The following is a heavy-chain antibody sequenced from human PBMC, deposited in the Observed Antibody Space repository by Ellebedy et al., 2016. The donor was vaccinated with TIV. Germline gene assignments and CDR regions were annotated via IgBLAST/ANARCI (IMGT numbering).Heavy chain of an antibody. V-gene: IGHV3-33*01. CDR2: IWYDGSNK. J-gene: IGHJ4*02. CDR3: ARDDLMYSSGWYFDY. Sequence: GESLKISXAASGFTFSSYGMHWVRQAPGKGLEWVAVIWYDGSNKYYADSVKGRFTISRDNSKNTLYLQMNSLRAEDTAVYYCARDDLMYSSGWYFDYWGQGTLVTVSS. D-gene: IGHD6-19*01. CDR1: GFTFSSYG.